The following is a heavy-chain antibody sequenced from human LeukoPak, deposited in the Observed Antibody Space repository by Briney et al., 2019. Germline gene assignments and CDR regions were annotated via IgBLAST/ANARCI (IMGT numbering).Heavy chain of an antibody. D-gene: IGHD3-16*02. CDR1: GGSIGTYY. CDR3: ARHIGGGIEDMDV. Sequence: SETLSLTSTVSGGSIGTYYWSWVRQSPGPGLEWIGYIYVTGTRYNPYLQSRVTISVDRSRNQFFLKMTSVTAADTAVYYCARHIGGGIEDMDVWGRGTKVTVSS. V-gene: IGHV4-59*08. J-gene: IGHJ6*03. CDR2: IYVTGT.